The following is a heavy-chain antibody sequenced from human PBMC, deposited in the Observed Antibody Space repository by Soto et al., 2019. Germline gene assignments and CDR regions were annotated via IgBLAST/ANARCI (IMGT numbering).Heavy chain of an antibody. CDR1: GDSIIGTHW. CDR2: THHSRGT. V-gene: IGHV4-4*02. D-gene: IGHD6-13*01. CDR3: ARYSATSGTYYFDY. J-gene: IGHJ4*01. Sequence: SETLSLTCAVSGDSIIGTHWWSWVRRPPGKGLEFIGETHHSRGTNYNPSLRSRVTMSLDKSKNQLSLILYSVTAADTGVYYCARYSATSGTYYFDYWGQGTLVTVS.